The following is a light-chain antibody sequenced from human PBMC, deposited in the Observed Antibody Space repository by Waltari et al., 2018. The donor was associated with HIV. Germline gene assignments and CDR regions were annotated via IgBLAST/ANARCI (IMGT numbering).Light chain of an antibody. V-gene: IGLV10-54*04. CDR1: SDNVGNQG. J-gene: IGLJ2*01. CDR2: RDN. CDR3: SAWDRSLSAVV. Sequence: QAGLTQPPSVSKGLRQTATLTCTGNSDNVGNQGATWLQQHQGHPPKLLFYRDNKRPSGISERFSASRSGNTASLTITGLQPEDAADYICSAWDRSLSAVVFGGGTTLIVL.